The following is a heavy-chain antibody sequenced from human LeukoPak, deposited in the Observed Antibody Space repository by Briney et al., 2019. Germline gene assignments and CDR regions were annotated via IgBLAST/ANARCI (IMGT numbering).Heavy chain of an antibody. J-gene: IGHJ6*02. Sequence: VASVKVSCKASGYTFTGYYMHWVRQAPGQGLEWMGWINPNSGGTNYAQKFQGWVTMTRDTSISTAYMELSRLRSDDTAVYYCARADPSLDSSGYYYYYYYGMDVWGQGTTVTVSS. CDR3: ARADPSLDSSGYYYYYYYGMDV. V-gene: IGHV1-2*04. CDR2: INPNSGGT. CDR1: GYTFTGYY. D-gene: IGHD3-22*01.